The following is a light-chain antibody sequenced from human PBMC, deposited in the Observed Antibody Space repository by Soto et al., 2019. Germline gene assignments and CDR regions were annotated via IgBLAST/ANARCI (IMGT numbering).Light chain of an antibody. V-gene: IGLV3-21*04. J-gene: IGLJ7*01. CDR3: HVWDTTDDHPL. CDR1: NIGSKT. Sequence: SYELTQPPSVSVAPGETARLTCGGKNIGSKTVHWYQQKTGQAPVLVIYYDSDRPSGIPERFSGSNSGNTATLTVSRVAAGDEADYYCHVWDTTDDHPLFGGGTQLTVL. CDR2: YDS.